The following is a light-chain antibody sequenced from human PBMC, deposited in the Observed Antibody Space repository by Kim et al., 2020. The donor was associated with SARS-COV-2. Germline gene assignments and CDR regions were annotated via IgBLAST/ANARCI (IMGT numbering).Light chain of an antibody. J-gene: IGLJ2*01. V-gene: IGLV3-21*04. CDR3: QVWDRGSDHPI. Sequence: SYELTQPPSVSVAPGKTASIACGGNNIESKTVHWYQQRPGQAPVLVINFDSDRPAGIPTRFSGSNSGNTATLTISSVEAGDEADYYCQVWDRGSDHPIFGGGTQLTVL. CDR1: NIESKT. CDR2: FDS.